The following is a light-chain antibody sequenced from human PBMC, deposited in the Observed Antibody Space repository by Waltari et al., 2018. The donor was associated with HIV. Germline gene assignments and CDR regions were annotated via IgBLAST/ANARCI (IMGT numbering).Light chain of an antibody. CDR3: AAWDDSLSGRV. J-gene: IGLJ3*02. CDR1: SSNIGRSN. V-gene: IGLV1-47*01. CDR2: GNN. Sequence: QSVLTQPPSASGTPGQRVTISCSGSSSNIGRSNVYWYQQVTGTDPNLLLYGNNQRPSGVPDRFSGSQSGTSASLAISGLRSEDEADYYCAAWDDSLSGRVFGGGTKLTVL.